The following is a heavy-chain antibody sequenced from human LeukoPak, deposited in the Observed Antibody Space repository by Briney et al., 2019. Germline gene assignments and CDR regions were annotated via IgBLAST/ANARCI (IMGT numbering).Heavy chain of an antibody. D-gene: IGHD6-19*01. Sequence: PGGSLRLSCAASGFTFSSYAMSWVRQAPGKGLERVSAISGSGGSTYYADSVKGRFTISRDNSKNTLYLQMNSLRAEDTAVYYCAKDYSGWRGYFDYWGQGTLVTVSS. CDR2: ISGSGGST. CDR1: GFTFSSYA. CDR3: AKDYSGWRGYFDY. V-gene: IGHV3-23*01. J-gene: IGHJ4*02.